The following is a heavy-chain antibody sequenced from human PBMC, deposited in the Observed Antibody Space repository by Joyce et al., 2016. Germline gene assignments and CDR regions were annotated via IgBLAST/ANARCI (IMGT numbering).Heavy chain of an antibody. Sequence: QVQLQESGPGLVRPSGTLSLSCTVSGGSISTGDWWSWVRQPPGKGLEWIGEIHHSGSSNYNPSLSSRITMSVDKSKNKISLRLTSVTAADTAVYYCVRDYYSLSGYFDVWGRGTLVTVSS. CDR2: IHHSGSS. CDR3: VRDYYSLSGYFDV. V-gene: IGHV4-4*02. J-gene: IGHJ2*01. D-gene: IGHD3-22*01. CDR1: GGSISTGDW.